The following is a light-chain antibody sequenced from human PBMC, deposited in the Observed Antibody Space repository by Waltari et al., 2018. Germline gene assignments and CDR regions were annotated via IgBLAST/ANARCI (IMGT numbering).Light chain of an antibody. Sequence: DIQMTQSPSSLSASVGDRVTISCQASRDINNFLNWYQQKPGKATKLLIYDASNLEIGVPSRFSGRGSGTHFTFTISSLQPEDVATYYCQQYDDFPPYTFGQGTKVEIK. V-gene: IGKV1-33*01. CDR3: QQYDDFPPYT. J-gene: IGKJ2*01. CDR1: RDINNF. CDR2: DAS.